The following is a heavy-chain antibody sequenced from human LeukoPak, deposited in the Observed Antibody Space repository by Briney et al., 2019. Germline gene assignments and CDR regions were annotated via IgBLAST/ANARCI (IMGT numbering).Heavy chain of an antibody. V-gene: IGHV3-7*01. Sequence: GGSLRLSCVASGFTFSSYWMTWVRQAPGKGLEWVAHIKTDGSQIYYVDSVKGRFTISRDNAKNSLYLQMNSLRAEDTAVYYCARDPPADYGDYVQGVWGQGTLVTVSS. CDR2: IKTDGSQI. D-gene: IGHD4-17*01. CDR3: ARDPPADYGDYVQGV. CDR1: GFTFSSYW. J-gene: IGHJ4*02.